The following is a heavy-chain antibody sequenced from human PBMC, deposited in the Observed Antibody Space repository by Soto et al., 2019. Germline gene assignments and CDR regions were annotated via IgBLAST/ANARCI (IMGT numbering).Heavy chain of an antibody. D-gene: IGHD3-10*01. Sequence: QVQLVQSGAEVKKPGASVKVSCKASGYTFTSYAMHWVRQAPGQRLEWMGWINAGNGNTTYSQKFQGRVTITRDTSASTAYMELSSLRSEDTAVYYCARGEFLNWFDPWGQGTLVTVSS. CDR3: ARGEFLNWFDP. CDR2: INAGNGNT. CDR1: GYTFTSYA. J-gene: IGHJ5*02. V-gene: IGHV1-3*01.